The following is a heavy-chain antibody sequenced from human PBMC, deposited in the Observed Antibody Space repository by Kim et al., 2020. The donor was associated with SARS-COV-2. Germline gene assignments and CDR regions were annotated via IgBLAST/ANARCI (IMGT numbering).Heavy chain of an antibody. D-gene: IGHD6-13*01. CDR2: IYYSGST. J-gene: IGHJ4*02. V-gene: IGHV4-39*07. Sequence: SETLSLTCTVSGGSISSSSYYWGWIRQPPGKGLEWIGIIYYSGSTYYNPSLKSRVTISVDTSKNQFSLKLSSVTAADTAVYYCASRVWGSDYWGQGTLVTVSS. CDR1: GGSISSSSYY. CDR3: ASRVWGSDY.